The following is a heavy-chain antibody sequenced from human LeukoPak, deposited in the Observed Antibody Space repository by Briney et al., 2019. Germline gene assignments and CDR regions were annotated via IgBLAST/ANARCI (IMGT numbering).Heavy chain of an antibody. J-gene: IGHJ4*02. V-gene: IGHV3-7*03. CDR1: GFTFSSYA. Sequence: TGGSLRLSCAASGFTFSSYAMTWVRQALGKGLEWVANIKEDGGQKHYVDSVKGRFTIFRDNAKNTLYLQMDSLRAEDTAVYYCARSGDKNVMGGQGTLVTVSS. CDR2: IKEDGGQK. CDR3: ARSGDKNVM. D-gene: IGHD3-10*01.